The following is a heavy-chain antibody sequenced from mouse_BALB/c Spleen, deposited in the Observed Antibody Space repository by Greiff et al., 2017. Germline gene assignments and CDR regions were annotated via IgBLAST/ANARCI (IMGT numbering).Heavy chain of an antibody. CDR2: IWAGGST. CDR1: GFSLTSYG. V-gene: IGHV2-9*02. CDR3: ARDRGYGNPFDY. J-gene: IGHJ2*01. D-gene: IGHD2-10*02. Sequence: VQLQQSGPGLVAPSQSLSITCTVSGFSLTSYGVHWVRQPPGKGLEWLGVIWAGGSTNYNSALMSRLSISKDNSKSQVFLKMNSLQTDDTAMYYCARDRGYGNPFDYWGQGTTLTVSS.